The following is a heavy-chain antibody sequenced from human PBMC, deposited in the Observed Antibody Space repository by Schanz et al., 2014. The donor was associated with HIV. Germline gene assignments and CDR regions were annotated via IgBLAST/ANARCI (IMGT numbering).Heavy chain of an antibody. CDR2: INPNSGGT. J-gene: IGHJ4*02. D-gene: IGHD2-15*01. Sequence: QVQLVQSGAEMKKPGASVKVSCKASGYTFTDAYMHWVRQAPGKGLEWMGWINPNSGGTNYAQKFQGRVTMTRDTSINTAYMELSRLRSDDTAVYYCARGRFCSGGSCYHDYWGQGTLVTVSS. V-gene: IGHV1-2*02. CDR3: ARGRFCSGGSCYHDY. CDR1: GYTFTDAY.